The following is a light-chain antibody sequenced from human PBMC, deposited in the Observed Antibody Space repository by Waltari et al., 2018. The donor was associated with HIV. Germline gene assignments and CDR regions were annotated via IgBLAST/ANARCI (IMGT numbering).Light chain of an antibody. Sequence: QSVLTQPPSASGTPGRRVTISCSGSSSNIGSKYVYWYQQLTGTAPKLHIYRNNQRPSGVPDRFSCAKSGTSASLAISGLRSEDEADYYCTAWDDSLSVWVFGGGTKLTVL. CDR2: RNN. CDR3: TAWDDSLSVWV. CDR1: SSNIGSKY. V-gene: IGLV1-47*01. J-gene: IGLJ3*02.